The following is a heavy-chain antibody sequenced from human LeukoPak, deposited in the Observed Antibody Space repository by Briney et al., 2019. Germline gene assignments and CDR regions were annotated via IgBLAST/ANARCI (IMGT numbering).Heavy chain of an antibody. V-gene: IGHV3-74*01. D-gene: IGHD6-13*01. CDR3: TRAIATAGTDS. CDR2: IHSDVGIT. J-gene: IGHJ4*02. CDR1: GFSFSSSW. Sequence: PGRSLRLSCAASGFSFSSSWMHWVRQAPGKGLVWVSRIHSDVGITNYAESVEGRFTISRDNAKQTLYRQSGSVRADDTAVYSCTRAIATAGTDSWGQGTLVTVSS.